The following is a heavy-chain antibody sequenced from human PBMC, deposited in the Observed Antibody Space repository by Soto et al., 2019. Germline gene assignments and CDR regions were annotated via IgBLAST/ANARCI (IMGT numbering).Heavy chain of an antibody. CDR3: ARLVYDTRLNYMYFDF. CDR2: IFHDGTA. V-gene: IGHV4-4*02. D-gene: IGHD3-10*01. J-gene: IGHJ4*02. CDR1: GVSISSGNW. Sequence: SETLSLTCAVSGVSISSGNWWTWVRQTPQRGLEYIGEIFHDGTANYYPSFERRVAISVDTSKNQFSLKLTSVTAADTAIYFCARLVYDTRLNYMYFDFWGQGALVTGS.